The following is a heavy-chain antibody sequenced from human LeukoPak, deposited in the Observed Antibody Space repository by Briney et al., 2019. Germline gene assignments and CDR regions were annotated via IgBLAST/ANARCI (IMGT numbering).Heavy chain of an antibody. D-gene: IGHD6-19*01. Sequence: SQTLSLTCVVSGDSVSSKNGAWNWIRQSPSRGLEWLGRTYYRSKWYNDYAESMEGRMTISQGTSKSQYSLHLNSVTPDDTAVYYCARDFGTTGWHTFDYWGQGTLVTVSS. CDR1: GDSVSSKNGA. J-gene: IGHJ4*02. V-gene: IGHV6-1*01. CDR2: TYYRSKWYN. CDR3: ARDFGTTGWHTFDY.